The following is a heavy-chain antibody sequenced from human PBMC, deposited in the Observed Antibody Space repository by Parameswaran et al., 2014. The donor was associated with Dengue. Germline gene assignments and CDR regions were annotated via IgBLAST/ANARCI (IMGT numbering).Heavy chain of an antibody. J-gene: IGHJ4*02. D-gene: IGHD3-10*01. V-gene: IGHV4-4*02. Sequence: RWIRQPPGKGLEWIGEIYHSGSTNYNPSLKSRVTISVDKSKNQFSLKLTSVTAADTAVYYCARGLPHADGSGSYVAINQWGQGTLVTVSS. CDR2: IYHSGST. CDR3: ARGLPHADGSGSYVAINQ.